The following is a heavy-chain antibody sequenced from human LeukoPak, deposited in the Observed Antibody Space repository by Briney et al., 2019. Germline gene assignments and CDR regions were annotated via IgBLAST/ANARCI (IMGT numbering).Heavy chain of an antibody. CDR3: ARDGPYSYGTDY. D-gene: IGHD5-18*01. Sequence: GASVKVSCKASGGTFSSYAISWVRQAPGQGLEWMGRIIPILGIANYAQKFQGRVTITADKSTSTAYMELSSLRSEDTAVYYCARDGPYSYGTDYWGQGTLVTVSS. J-gene: IGHJ4*02. CDR2: IIPILGIA. CDR1: GGTFSSYA. V-gene: IGHV1-69*04.